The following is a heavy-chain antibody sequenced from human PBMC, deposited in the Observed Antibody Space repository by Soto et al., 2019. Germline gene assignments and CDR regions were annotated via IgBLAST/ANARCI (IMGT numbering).Heavy chain of an antibody. D-gene: IGHD6-19*01. Sequence: QVRLVESGGGVVQPGRSLRLSCTASGFSFSSYAMYWFLQPPGKGLEWVAVISHDGINKHYPDSVKGRVTVSRDNSNHSLELQLNSLRGEDTAMYYCARDMYSSDYFVKWFEPWGQGTLVTVSS. CDR2: ISHDGINK. V-gene: IGHV3-30-3*01. CDR1: GFSFSSYA. CDR3: ARDMYSSDYFVKWFEP. J-gene: IGHJ5*02.